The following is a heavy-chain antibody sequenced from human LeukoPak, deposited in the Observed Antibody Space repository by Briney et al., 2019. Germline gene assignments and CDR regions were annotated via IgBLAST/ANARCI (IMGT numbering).Heavy chain of an antibody. D-gene: IGHD1-1*01. V-gene: IGHV3-23*01. CDR2: IDWTSHYI. CDR3: AKNFAPGNAFYDF. CDR1: GFSFSTYA. Sequence: GGSLRLSCAASGFSFSTYAMTWVRQPPGRGLEWVSAIDWTSHYIFYRDSVQGRFTTSRDNSRATLFLQMNSLTAEDSAVYYCAKNFAPGNAFYDFWGQGVLVTVSS. J-gene: IGHJ4*02.